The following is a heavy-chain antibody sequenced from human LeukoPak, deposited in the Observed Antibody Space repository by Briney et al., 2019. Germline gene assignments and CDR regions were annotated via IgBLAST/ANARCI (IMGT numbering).Heavy chain of an antibody. CDR3: AKAYYGSGSYLDY. J-gene: IGHJ4*02. V-gene: IGHV3-23*01. D-gene: IGHD3-10*01. Sequence: PSETLSLTCSFSGGSMSDSITWGWVRQPPGKGLEWVSAISGSGGSTYYADSVKGRFTISRDNSKNTLYLQMNSLRAEDTAVYYCAKAYYGSGSYLDYWGQGTLVTVSS. CDR1: GGSMSDSIT. CDR2: ISGSGGST.